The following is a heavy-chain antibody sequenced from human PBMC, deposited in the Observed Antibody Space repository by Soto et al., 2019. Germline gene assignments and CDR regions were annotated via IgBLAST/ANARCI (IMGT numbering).Heavy chain of an antibody. CDR2: TYYRSRWYS. J-gene: IGHJ6*02. V-gene: IGHV6-1*01. CDR3: ARSEEDSDYYYYGMDV. Sequence: SQTLSLTCVGFGPTVSSNIVAWNCVRQSPSRGLEWLGRTYYRSRWYSDYAVSVRSRIDINAYTSKNQVSLQLNSVTPEDTAVYYCARSEEDSDYYYYGMDVWGQGTTVTVSS. D-gene: IGHD2-15*01. CDR1: GPTVSSNIVA.